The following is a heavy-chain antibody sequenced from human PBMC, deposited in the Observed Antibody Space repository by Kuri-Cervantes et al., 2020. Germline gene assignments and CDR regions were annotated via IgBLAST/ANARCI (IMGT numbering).Heavy chain of an antibody. CDR1: GGSISSSSYY. J-gene: IGHJ4*02. CDR3: ARFGESWTDY. CDR2: IYYSGST. Sequence: SETLSLTCTVSGGSISSSSYYWGWIRQPPGKGLEWIGSIYYSGSTYYNPSLKGRVTISVDTSKNQFSLKLSSVTAADTAVYYCARFGESWTDYWGQGTLVTVSS. D-gene: IGHD3-10*01. V-gene: IGHV4-39*07.